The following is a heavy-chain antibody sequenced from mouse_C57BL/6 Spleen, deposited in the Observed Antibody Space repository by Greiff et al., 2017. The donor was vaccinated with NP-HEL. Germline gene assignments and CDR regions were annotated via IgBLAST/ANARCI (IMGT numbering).Heavy chain of an antibody. J-gene: IGHJ1*03. CDR1: GYSITSGYY. CDR2: ISYDGSN. CDR3: AREGGYGSSPWYFDV. D-gene: IGHD1-1*01. Sequence: EVKLQESGPGLVKPSQSLSLTCSVTGYSITSGYYWNWIRQFPGNKLEWMGYISYDGSNNYNPSLKNRISITRDTSKNQFFLKLNSVTTEDTATYYCAREGGYGSSPWYFDVWGTGTTVTVSS. V-gene: IGHV3-6*01.